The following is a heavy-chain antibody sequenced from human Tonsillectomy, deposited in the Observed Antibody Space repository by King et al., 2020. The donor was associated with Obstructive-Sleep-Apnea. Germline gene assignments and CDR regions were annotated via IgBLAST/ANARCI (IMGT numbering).Heavy chain of an antibody. V-gene: IGHV3-7*01. J-gene: IGHJ3*02. CDR1: GFSFSSYW. CDR3: ARALVWGSYPNDAFDI. CDR2: IKQDGSER. D-gene: IGHD3-16*02. Sequence: VQLVESGGGLVQPGGSLRLSCAASGFSFSSYWMSWVRQAPGKGLEWVANIKQDGSERYYVDSVKGRFTISRDNAKNSLYLQMNSLRAEDTAVFYCARALVWGSYPNDAFDIWGQGTMVTVSS.